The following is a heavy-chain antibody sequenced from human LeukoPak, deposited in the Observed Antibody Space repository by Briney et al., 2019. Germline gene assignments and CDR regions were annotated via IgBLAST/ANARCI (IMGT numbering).Heavy chain of an antibody. J-gene: IGHJ4*02. D-gene: IGHD6-6*01. CDR1: GFTFRSYG. V-gene: IGHV3-64*01. Sequence: GGSLRLSCAASGFTFRSYGMHWVRQAPGKGLEYVAAISSNGGSSDYANSVKGRFTISRDNSKNTLYLQMGSLRAEDMAVYYCARISSSYDYDYWGQGTLVTVSS. CDR3: ARISSSYDYDY. CDR2: ISSNGGSS.